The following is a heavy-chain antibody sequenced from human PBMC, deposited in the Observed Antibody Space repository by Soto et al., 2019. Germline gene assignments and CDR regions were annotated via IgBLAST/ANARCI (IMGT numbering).Heavy chain of an antibody. CDR1: GFTFSNYG. CDR2: LPEIGTNT. Sequence: EVQLLESGGGLVQPGGSLRLSCAASGFTFSNYGMSWVRQAPGKGLEGVSALPEIGTNTYYADSVKGRFTISRDNSKNTLFLQINNLRAGDTAVYYCAKKSGVGATWYFDYWGQGTLVTVSS. J-gene: IGHJ4*02. CDR3: AKKSGVGATWYFDY. V-gene: IGHV3-23*01. D-gene: IGHD1-26*01.